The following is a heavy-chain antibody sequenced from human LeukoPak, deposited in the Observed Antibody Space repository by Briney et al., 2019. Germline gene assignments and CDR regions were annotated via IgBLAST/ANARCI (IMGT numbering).Heavy chain of an antibody. CDR3: ARAVWGVHIDY. D-gene: IGHD3-10*01. J-gene: IGHJ4*02. Sequence: KASETLSLTCTGSGGSISSYYWSWIRQPPGKGLEWIGYIYYSGSTNYNPSLKSRVTISVDTSKNQFSLKLSSVTAADTAVYYCARAVWGVHIDYWGQGTLVTVSS. CDR2: IYYSGST. CDR1: GGSISSYY. V-gene: IGHV4-59*01.